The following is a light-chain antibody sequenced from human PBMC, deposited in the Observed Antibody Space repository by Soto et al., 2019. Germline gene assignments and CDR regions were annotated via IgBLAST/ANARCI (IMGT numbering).Light chain of an antibody. CDR1: QSINSW. CDR3: QQYTSYSWT. Sequence: DIQMTQSPSTLSASVGDRVTITCRASQSINSWLSWYQQKPGKAPQILIYDASTLKNGVPSRFSASGSGTEFTLIISSLQLDYFATFYCQQYTSYSWTFGQGTKVEI. CDR2: DAS. V-gene: IGKV1-5*01. J-gene: IGKJ1*01.